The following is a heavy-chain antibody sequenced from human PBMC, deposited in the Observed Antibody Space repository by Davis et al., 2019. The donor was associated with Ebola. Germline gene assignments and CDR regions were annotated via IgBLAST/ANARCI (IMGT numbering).Heavy chain of an antibody. D-gene: IGHD3-3*01. J-gene: IGHJ6*02. Sequence: GGSLRLSCAASGFTFSSYGMHWVRQAPGKGLEWVAVIWYDGSNKYYADSVKGRFTISRDNSKNTLYLQMNSLRAEDTAVYYCASITIWVYGMDVWGQGTTVTVSS. CDR3: ASITIWVYGMDV. CDR2: IWYDGSNK. CDR1: GFTFSSYG. V-gene: IGHV3-33*08.